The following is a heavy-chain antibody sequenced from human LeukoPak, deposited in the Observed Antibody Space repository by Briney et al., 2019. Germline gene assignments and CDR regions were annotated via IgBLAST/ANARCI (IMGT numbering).Heavy chain of an antibody. J-gene: IGHJ5*02. V-gene: IGHV3-23*01. CDR2: INGRGDNT. CDR1: GFTFSSYA. D-gene: IGHD2/OR15-2a*01. CDR3: AKDRVSPGFNLFDP. Sequence: GGSLRLSCAASGFTFSSYAMNWVRQAPGKGLEWVSAINGRGDNTYYADSVKGRFNISRDNSKSTLFLQMNSLRAEDTAIYYCAKDRVSPGFNLFDPWGQGTLVTVSS.